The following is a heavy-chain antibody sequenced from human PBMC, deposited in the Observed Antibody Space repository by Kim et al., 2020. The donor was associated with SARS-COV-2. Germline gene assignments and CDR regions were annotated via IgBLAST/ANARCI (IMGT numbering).Heavy chain of an antibody. Sequence: GGSLRLSCAASGFTFSSYSMNWVRQAPGKGLEWVSSISSSSSYIYYADSVKGRFTISRDNAKNSLYLQMNSLRAEDTAVYYCARDLERRITMILGYWGQGTLVTVSS. D-gene: IGHD3-10*01. V-gene: IGHV3-21*01. CDR3: ARDLERRITMILGY. J-gene: IGHJ4*02. CDR2: ISSSSSYI. CDR1: GFTFSSYS.